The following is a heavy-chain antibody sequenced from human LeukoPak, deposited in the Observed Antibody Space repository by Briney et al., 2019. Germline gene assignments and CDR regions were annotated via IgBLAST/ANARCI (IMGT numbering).Heavy chain of an antibody. J-gene: IGHJ4*02. Sequence: SETLSLTCTVSGDSISSGDYYWSWIRQPAGKGLEWIGRISSSGSTNYNPSLKSRVTISVDTSKNQFSLKLSSVTAADTAVYYCARVGFDHFDYWGQGTLVTISS. CDR1: GDSISSGDYY. CDR3: ARVGFDHFDY. V-gene: IGHV4-61*02. CDR2: ISSSGST. D-gene: IGHD3-9*01.